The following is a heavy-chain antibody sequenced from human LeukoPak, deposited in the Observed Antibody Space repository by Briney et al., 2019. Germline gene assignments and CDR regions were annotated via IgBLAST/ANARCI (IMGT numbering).Heavy chain of an antibody. V-gene: IGHV3-21*01. Sequence: PGGSLRLSCAASGFTFSSYSMNWVRQAPGKGLEWVSSISSSSSYIYYADSVKGRFTISRDNAKNSLYPQMNSLRVEDTAVYYCARGDHDFWSGYSYYYYYYMDVWGKGTTVTVSS. CDR1: GFTFSSYS. D-gene: IGHD3-3*01. CDR2: ISSSSSYI. J-gene: IGHJ6*03. CDR3: ARGDHDFWSGYSYYYYYYMDV.